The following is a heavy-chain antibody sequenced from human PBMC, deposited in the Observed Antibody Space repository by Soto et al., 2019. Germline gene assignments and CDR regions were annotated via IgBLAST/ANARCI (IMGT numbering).Heavy chain of an antibody. CDR1: GGSISSYY. J-gene: IGHJ3*02. CDR3: ATEVPIVVAFDI. V-gene: IGHV4-59*01. Sequence: SETLSLTCTVSGGSISSYYWSWIRQPPGKGLEWIGYIYYSGSTNYNPSLKSRVTISVDTSKNQFSLKLSSVTAADTAVYYCATEVPIVVAFDIWGQGTMVTFSS. CDR2: IYYSGST. D-gene: IGHD3-22*01.